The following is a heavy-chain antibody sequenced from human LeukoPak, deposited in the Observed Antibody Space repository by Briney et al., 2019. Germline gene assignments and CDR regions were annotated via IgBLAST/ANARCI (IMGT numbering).Heavy chain of an antibody. CDR3: AKDHVDIVDAFDI. J-gene: IGHJ3*02. CDR1: GFTFSSYA. D-gene: IGHD5-12*01. Sequence: GGSLRLSCAASGFTFSSYAMSWVRQAPGKGLEWVSAIRGSGGSTYYADSVKGRFTISRDNSKNTLYLQMNSLRAADTAVYYCAKDHVDIVDAFDIWGQGAMVTVSS. CDR2: IRGSGGST. V-gene: IGHV3-23*01.